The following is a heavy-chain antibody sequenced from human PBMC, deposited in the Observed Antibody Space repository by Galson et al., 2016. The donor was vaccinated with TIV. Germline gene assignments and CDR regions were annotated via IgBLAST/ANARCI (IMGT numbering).Heavy chain of an antibody. V-gene: IGHV4-61*09. CDR3: ARIGDCSGGYCSKGLAV. J-gene: IGHJ6*02. CDR1: GQSINSGTYY. D-gene: IGHD2-15*01. CDR2: IQTTGTT. Sequence: TLSLTCTVSGQSINSGTYYWAWIRQAAGKGLEWIGHIQTTGTTSYNPSLESRVTISGDTSNNKFSLNLRSVSAADTAVYYCARIGDCSGGYCSKGLAVWGQGTTVIVSS.